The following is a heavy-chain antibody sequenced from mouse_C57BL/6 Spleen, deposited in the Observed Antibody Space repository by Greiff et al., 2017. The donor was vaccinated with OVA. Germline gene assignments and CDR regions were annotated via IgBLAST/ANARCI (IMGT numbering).Heavy chain of an antibody. CDR1: GFTFSSYA. CDR3: TRDRSGSSYEEYYFDY. D-gene: IGHD1-1*01. J-gene: IGHJ2*01. Sequence: EVQLVESGEGLVKPGGSLNLSCAASGFTFSSYAMSWVRQTPEKRLEWVAYISSGGDYIYYADTVKGRFTISRDNARNTLYLQMSSLKSEDTAMYYCTRDRSGSSYEEYYFDYWGQGTTLTVSS. V-gene: IGHV5-9-1*02. CDR2: ISSGGDYI.